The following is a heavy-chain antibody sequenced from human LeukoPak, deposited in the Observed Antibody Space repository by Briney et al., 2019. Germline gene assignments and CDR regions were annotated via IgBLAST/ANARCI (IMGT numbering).Heavy chain of an antibody. J-gene: IGHJ5*02. CDR1: GFTFSTYN. CDR2: ISGSSSYI. Sequence: GGSLRLSCAASGFTFSTYNMNWVRQAPGKGLEWVSSISGSSSYIYYADSVKGRFSISRDNAKNSLYLQMDSLRAEDTAAYYCARADGYSYGFQSWGQGTLVTVSS. V-gene: IGHV3-21*01. CDR3: ARADGYSYGFQS. D-gene: IGHD5-18*01.